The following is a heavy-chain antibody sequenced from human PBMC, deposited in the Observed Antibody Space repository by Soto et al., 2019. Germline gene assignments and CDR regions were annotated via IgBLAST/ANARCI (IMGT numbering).Heavy chain of an antibody. D-gene: IGHD3-22*01. Sequence: SETLSLTCTVSGGSISNYYNMWIRQPPGKGLEWIGYIYFRGTTNYNPSLKSRVTMSADTSKNQFSLKLNSVTAADTAVYYCARMNYYDTSGYPFDYWGQGMMVTVSS. V-gene: IGHV4-59*01. J-gene: IGHJ4*02. CDR2: IYFRGTT. CDR1: GGSISNYY. CDR3: ARMNYYDTSGYPFDY.